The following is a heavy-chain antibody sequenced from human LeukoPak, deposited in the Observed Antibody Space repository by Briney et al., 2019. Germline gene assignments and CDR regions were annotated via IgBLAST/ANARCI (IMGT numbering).Heavy chain of an antibody. J-gene: IGHJ4*02. V-gene: IGHV3-7*01. CDR1: EFSFSSFY. CDR2: INQGGSQK. Sequence: PGGSLRLSCAASEFSFSSFYMGWVRQAPGKGLEWVANINQGGSQKTYVDSVKGRFTISRDNGKNSLYLQMNSLRPGDTAVYHCARWNEAFGYWGQGTLVTVSS. D-gene: IGHD1-1*01. CDR3: ARWNEAFGY.